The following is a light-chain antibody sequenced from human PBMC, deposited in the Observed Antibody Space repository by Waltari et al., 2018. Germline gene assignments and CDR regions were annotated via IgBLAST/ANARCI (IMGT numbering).Light chain of an antibody. J-gene: IGKJ2*01. V-gene: IGKV3-11*01. CDR3: QQRSNWPPYMYT. CDR2: DAS. CDR1: PSVSSY. Sequence: EIVLTQSPATLSLSPGERATLSCRASPSVSSYLAWYQQKPGQAPRLLIYDASNRATGIPARFSGSGSGTDFTLTISSLEPEDFAVYYCQQRSNWPPYMYTFGQGTKLEIK.